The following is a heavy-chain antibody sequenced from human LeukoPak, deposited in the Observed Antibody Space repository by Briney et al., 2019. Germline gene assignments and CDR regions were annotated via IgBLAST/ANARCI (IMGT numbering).Heavy chain of an antibody. V-gene: IGHV4-59*08. CDR1: GGSIRSYY. CDR2: IFDSGST. Sequence: SETLSLTCTVSGGSIRSYYWSWIRQPPGKGLEWIGDIFDSGSTNYNPSLKSRVTISLVTSKNQFSLKLSSMTAADTAVYYCARQRVNKWNNLWIFDYWGQGTLVTVSS. D-gene: IGHD1/OR15-1a*01. CDR3: ARQRVNKWNNLWIFDY. J-gene: IGHJ4*02.